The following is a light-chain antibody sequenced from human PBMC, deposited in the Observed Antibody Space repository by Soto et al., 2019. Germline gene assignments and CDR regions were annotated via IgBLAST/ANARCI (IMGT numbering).Light chain of an antibody. CDR2: AAS. Sequence: EIVLTQSPVTLSLSPGERATLSCRASRSFASSYLGWYQQKPGQAPRLLIYAASTRATVIPDRFSGSGSATDFTLTISRLEPEDSAVYYCQHYDSSPPYTFGQGTKLEIK. CDR1: RSFASSY. J-gene: IGKJ2*01. V-gene: IGKV3-20*01. CDR3: QHYDSSPPYT.